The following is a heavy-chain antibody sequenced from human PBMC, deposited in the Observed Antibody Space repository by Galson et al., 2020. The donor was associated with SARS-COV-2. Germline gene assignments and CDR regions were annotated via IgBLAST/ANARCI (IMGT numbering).Heavy chain of an antibody. J-gene: IGHJ6*03. CDR3: ARGTDTMVRGAIRHYYYYYMDV. Sequence: GESPKISCAASGFTFSSYDMHWVRQATGKGLEWVSAIGTAGDTYYPGSVKGRFTISRENAKNSLYLQMNSLRAGDTAVYYCARGTDTMVRGAIRHYYYYYMDVWGKGTTVTVSS. CDR1: GFTFSSYD. CDR2: IGTAGDT. V-gene: IGHV3-13*01. D-gene: IGHD3-10*01.